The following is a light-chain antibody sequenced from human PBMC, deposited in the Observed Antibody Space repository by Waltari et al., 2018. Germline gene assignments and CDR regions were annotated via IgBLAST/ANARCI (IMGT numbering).Light chain of an antibody. V-gene: IGLV2-8*01. CDR1: SSDVGAYDY. CDR2: EVN. Sequence: QSALSQPPSASGSPGQSVTISCTGSSSDVGAYDYVSWYQQRPGKAPKVLIYEVNKRPSGVPHRFPGSKSGATASLTVSWLQAEDEGDYYCASYAGGDTPYVFGTGTTVTV. J-gene: IGLJ1*01. CDR3: ASYAGGDTPYV.